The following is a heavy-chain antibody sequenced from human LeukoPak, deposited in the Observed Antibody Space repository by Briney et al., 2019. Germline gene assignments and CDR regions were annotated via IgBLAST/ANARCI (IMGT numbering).Heavy chain of an antibody. Sequence: SETLSLTCTVSGGSISSSDYYWGWIRQPPGKGRECIGTIYYSGSTYYNPSLTSRVTISVDTSKNQFSLRLSSVTAADTAVYYCARRDYGDYPAFFFDYLGQGTLVTVSS. CDR1: GGSISSSDYY. V-gene: IGHV4-39*01. J-gene: IGHJ4*02. CDR2: IYYSGST. CDR3: ARRDYGDYPAFFFDY. D-gene: IGHD4-17*01.